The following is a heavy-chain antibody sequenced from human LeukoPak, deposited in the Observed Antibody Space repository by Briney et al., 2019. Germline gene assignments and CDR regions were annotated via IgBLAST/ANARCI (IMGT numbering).Heavy chain of an antibody. D-gene: IGHD5-18*01. CDR1: GYTFTSYG. CDR3: ARDTRGYSYGYSYYYYGMDV. CDR2: ISAYNGNT. V-gene: IGHV1-18*01. Sequence: ASVKVSCKASGYTFTSYGISWVRQAPGQGLEWMGWISAYNGNTNYAQKLQGRVTMTTDTSTSTAYMELRSLRSDDTAVYYCARDTRGYSYGYSYYYYGMDVWGQGTTVTVSS. J-gene: IGHJ6*02.